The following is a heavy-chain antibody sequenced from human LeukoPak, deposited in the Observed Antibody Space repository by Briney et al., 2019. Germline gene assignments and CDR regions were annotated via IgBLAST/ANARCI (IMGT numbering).Heavy chain of an antibody. CDR1: GFTFSSYG. J-gene: IGHJ6*02. CDR2: ISHDGGNE. D-gene: IGHD2-2*01. V-gene: IGHV3-30*03. CDR3: ARYCTSTSCYYFYGMDV. Sequence: PGGSLRLSCAASGFTFSSYGIHWVRQAPGKGLEWVAVISHDGGNEYYADSVKGRLTISRDNSKNMLNLQLNSLRAEDTALYYCARYCTSTSCYYFYGMDVWGQGTTVTVS.